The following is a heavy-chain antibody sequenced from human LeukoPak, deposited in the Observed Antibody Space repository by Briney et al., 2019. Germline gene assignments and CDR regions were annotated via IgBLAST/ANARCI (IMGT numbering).Heavy chain of an antibody. CDR1: GGSISSGGYY. V-gene: IGHV4-31*03. D-gene: IGHD5-24*01. CDR2: IYYSGST. CDR3: AREDLEMAHLDY. Sequence: PSETLSFTGTVSGGSISSGGYYWSWIRQHPWNGLVWIGYIYYSGSTYYNPSLKSRVTISVDTSKNQFSLKLSSVTAADTAVYYCAREDLEMAHLDYWGQGTLVTVSS. J-gene: IGHJ4*02.